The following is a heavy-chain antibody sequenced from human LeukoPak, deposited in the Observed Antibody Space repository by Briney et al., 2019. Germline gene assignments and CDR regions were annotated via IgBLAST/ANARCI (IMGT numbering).Heavy chain of an antibody. Sequence: SETLSLTCTVSGGSISSGDYYWSWIRQPPGKGLEWIGYIYYSGSTYYNPSLKSRVTISVDTCKNQFSLKLSSVTAADTAVYYCARHKETCSGDYCYLDYFDYWGQGTLVTVSS. CDR1: GGSISSGDYY. D-gene: IGHD2-15*01. CDR2: IYYSGST. CDR3: ARHKETCSGDYCYLDYFDY. J-gene: IGHJ4*02. V-gene: IGHV4-30-4*08.